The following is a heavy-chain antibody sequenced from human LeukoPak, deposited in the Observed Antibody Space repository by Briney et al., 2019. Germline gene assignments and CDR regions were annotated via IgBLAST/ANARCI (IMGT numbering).Heavy chain of an antibody. Sequence: SVKVSCKASGGTFSSYAISWVRQAPGQGLEWMGGIIPIFGTANYAQKFQGRVTITADESTSTAYMELSSLRSEDTAVYYCAKSYSSGWPAGDWFDPWGQGTLATVSS. D-gene: IGHD6-19*01. J-gene: IGHJ5*02. CDR1: GGTFSSYA. V-gene: IGHV1-69*01. CDR3: AKSYSSGWPAGDWFDP. CDR2: IIPIFGTA.